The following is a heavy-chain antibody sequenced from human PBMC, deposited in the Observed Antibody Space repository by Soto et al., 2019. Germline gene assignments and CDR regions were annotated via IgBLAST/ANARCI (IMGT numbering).Heavy chain of an antibody. CDR2: IWYDGSNK. Sequence: QVQLVESGGGVVQPGRSLRLSCAASGFTFSSYGMHWVRQAPGKGLEWVAVIWYDGSNKYYAHSVKGRFTISRDNSKNPLYFQMKGLRAEYTAVYYCARYLIGYVQENMDDYYYYYGMDVCGQETTVTVS. CDR1: GFTFSSYG. D-gene: IGHD5-12*01. V-gene: IGHV3-33*01. CDR3: ARYLIGYVQENMDDYYYYYGMDV. J-gene: IGHJ6*02.